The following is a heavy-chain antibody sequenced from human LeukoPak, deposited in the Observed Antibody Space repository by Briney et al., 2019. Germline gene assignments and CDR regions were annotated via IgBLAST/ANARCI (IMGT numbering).Heavy chain of an antibody. CDR1: GGSFSGYY. CDR3: ARGGMYSSSWPFDY. J-gene: IGHJ4*02. Sequence: SETLSLTCAVCGGSFSGYYWSWIRQPPGKGLEWIGEINHSGSTNYNPSLKSRVTISVDTSKNQFSLKLSSVTAADTAVYYRARGGMYSSSWPFDYWGQGTLVTVSS. CDR2: INHSGST. V-gene: IGHV4-34*01. D-gene: IGHD6-13*01.